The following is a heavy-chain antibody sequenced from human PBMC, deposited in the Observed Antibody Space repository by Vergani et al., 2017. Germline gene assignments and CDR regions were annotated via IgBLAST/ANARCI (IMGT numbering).Heavy chain of an antibody. CDR3: AGNMADPEDYYYYGMDV. Sequence: VQLQESGPGLVKPSETLSLTCTVSGGSISSYYWSWIRQPAGKGLEWVSVIYSGGSTYYADSVKGRFTISRDNSKNTLYLQMNSLRAEDTAVYYCAGNMADPEDYYYYGMDVWGQGTTVTVSS. J-gene: IGHJ6*02. CDR1: GGSISSYY. V-gene: IGHV3-66*02. CDR2: IYSGGST. D-gene: IGHD2/OR15-2a*01.